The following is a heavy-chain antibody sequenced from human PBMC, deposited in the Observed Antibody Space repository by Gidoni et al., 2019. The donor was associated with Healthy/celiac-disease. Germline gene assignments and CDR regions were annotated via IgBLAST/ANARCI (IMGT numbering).Heavy chain of an antibody. CDR3: AAETRLEWENYYYYGMDV. J-gene: IGHJ6*02. V-gene: IGHV1-58*01. Sequence: QMQLVQSGPEVKKPGTSVKVSCKASGFTFTSSAVQWVRQARGQRLEWIGWIVVGSGNTNYAQKFQERVTITRDMSTSTAYMELSSLRSEDTAVYYCAAETRLEWENYYYYGMDVWGQGTTVTVSS. CDR1: GFTFTSSA. D-gene: IGHD3-3*01. CDR2: IVVGSGNT.